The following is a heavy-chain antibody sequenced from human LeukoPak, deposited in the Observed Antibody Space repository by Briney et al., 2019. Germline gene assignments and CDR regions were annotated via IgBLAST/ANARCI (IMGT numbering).Heavy chain of an antibody. CDR2: INRSGTNT. V-gene: IGHV3-11*06. CDR1: GFTFSDYY. J-gene: IGHJ4*02. Sequence: KSGGSLRLSCAASGFTFSDYYMSWIRQAPGKGLEWLSNINRSGTNTNYADSVKGRFTISRDSAKNSLYLQMNSLRAEDTAVYYCATSSDWRFDYWGQGTLVTVSS. CDR3: ATSSDWRFDY. D-gene: IGHD6-19*01.